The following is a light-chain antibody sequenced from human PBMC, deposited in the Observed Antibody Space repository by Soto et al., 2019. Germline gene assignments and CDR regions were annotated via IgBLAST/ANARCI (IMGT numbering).Light chain of an antibody. V-gene: IGLV7-46*01. CDR2: DTS. Sequence: QAVVTQEPSLTVSPGGTVTLTCGSSTGAVTSGHYPYWFQQKPGQAPRTLIYDTSNKHSWTPARFSGSLLGGKAALTLSGAGPGEGGDYYCFLSYGGAGRVCGGGTKLPAL. J-gene: IGLJ3*02. CDR1: TGAVTSGHY. CDR3: FLSYGGAGRV.